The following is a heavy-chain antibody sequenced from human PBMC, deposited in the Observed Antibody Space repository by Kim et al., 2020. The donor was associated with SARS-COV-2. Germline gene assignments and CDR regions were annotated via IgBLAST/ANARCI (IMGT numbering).Heavy chain of an antibody. V-gene: IGHV3-30*04. Sequence: GGSLRLSCAASGFTFSSYAMHWVRQAPGKGLEWVAVISYDGSNKYYADSVKGRFTISRDNSKNTLYLQMNSLRAEDTAVYYCARVSLRYFDWAYFDYWGQGTLVTVSS. CDR3: ARVSLRYFDWAYFDY. D-gene: IGHD3-9*01. CDR2: ISYDGSNK. J-gene: IGHJ4*02. CDR1: GFTFSSYA.